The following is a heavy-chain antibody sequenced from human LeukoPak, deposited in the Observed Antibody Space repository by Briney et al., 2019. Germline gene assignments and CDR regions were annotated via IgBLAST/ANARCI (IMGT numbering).Heavy chain of an antibody. CDR1: GGSISSYY. Sequence: SETLSLTCTVSGGSISSYYWSWIRQPPGKGLEWIGYIYYSGSTNYNPSLKRRVTISVDTSKNQFSLKLSSVTAADTAVYYCARAQARYYYDSREYNWFDAWGQGTLVTVS. D-gene: IGHD3-22*01. CDR3: ARAQARYYYDSREYNWFDA. V-gene: IGHV4-59*01. CDR2: IYYSGST. J-gene: IGHJ5*02.